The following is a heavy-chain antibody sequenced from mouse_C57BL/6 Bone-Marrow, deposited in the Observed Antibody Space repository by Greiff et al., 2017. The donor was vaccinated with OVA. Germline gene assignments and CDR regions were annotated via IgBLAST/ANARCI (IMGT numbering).Heavy chain of an antibody. D-gene: IGHD3-3*01. CDR2: IEPSDSYT. J-gene: IGHJ2*01. CDR3: AREGTGLFDY. CDR1: GYTFTSYW. V-gene: IGHV1-59*01. Sequence: QVQLQQPGAELVRPGTSVKLSCKASGYTFTSYWMHWVKQRPGQGLEWIGVIEPSDSYTNYNQKFKGKATFTVDTSSSTAYMQLSSLTSEDSAVYYCAREGTGLFDYWGQGTTLTVSS.